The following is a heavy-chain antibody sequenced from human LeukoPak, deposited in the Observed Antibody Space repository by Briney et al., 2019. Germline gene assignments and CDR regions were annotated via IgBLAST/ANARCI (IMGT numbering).Heavy chain of an antibody. D-gene: IGHD3-16*02. Sequence: GGSLRLSCAASGFTFSSYAMSWVRQAPGKGLEWVSAISGSGGSTYYADSVKGRFTISRDNSKNTLYLQMNSLRAEDTAVYYCARVVPRIMITFGGVIDYMDVWGKGTTVTVSS. CDR2: ISGSGGST. CDR3: ARVVPRIMITFGGVIDYMDV. J-gene: IGHJ6*03. V-gene: IGHV3-23*01. CDR1: GFTFSSYA.